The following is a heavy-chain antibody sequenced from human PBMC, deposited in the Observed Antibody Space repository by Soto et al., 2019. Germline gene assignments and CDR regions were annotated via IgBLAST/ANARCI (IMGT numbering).Heavy chain of an antibody. Sequence: AGVGGSCKGSGDPFTGYYIHWGRQAPGRGLEWMGWINPNSGGTNYAQWFPGRVTMTRDTSISTVYIELSGLRSGDTSVYYCARGSHKLTKVTTLRALDPWGQGTLVTVSS. V-gene: IGHV1-2*02. CDR1: GDPFTGYY. CDR3: ARGSHKLTKVTTLRALDP. CDR2: INPNSGGT. J-gene: IGHJ5*02. D-gene: IGHD4-4*01.